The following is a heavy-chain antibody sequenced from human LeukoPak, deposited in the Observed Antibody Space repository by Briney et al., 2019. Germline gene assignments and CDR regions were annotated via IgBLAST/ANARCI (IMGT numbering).Heavy chain of an antibody. CDR1: GYPFTSYY. V-gene: IGHV1-46*01. CDR3: ARDFCGDCYSAYYYVDV. CDR2: INPSGGTT. Sequence: AASVKVSCKASGYPFTSYYMHWVRQAPGQGLEWIGIINPSGGTTTYAQKFQGRVTMTRDTSTSTVYMELSSLRSEDTAVYYCARDFCGDCYSAYYYVDVWGKGTTVTVSS. D-gene: IGHD2-21*02. J-gene: IGHJ6*03.